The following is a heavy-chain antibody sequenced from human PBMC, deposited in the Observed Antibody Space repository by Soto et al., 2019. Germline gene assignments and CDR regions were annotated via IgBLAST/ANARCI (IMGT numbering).Heavy chain of an antibody. Sequence: LRLSCAASGFTVSSNYMSWVRQAPGKGLEWVAIIWYDGGIKYYADSMKGRFTISRDNSKNTMYLQMNSLRAEDTAVYYCARVDCTGNNCRPYAYYPMDVWGPGTTVTVSS. CDR1: GFTVSSNY. V-gene: IGHV3-33*08. J-gene: IGHJ6*02. CDR2: IWYDGGIK. CDR3: ARVDCTGNNCRPYAYYPMDV. D-gene: IGHD2-8*02.